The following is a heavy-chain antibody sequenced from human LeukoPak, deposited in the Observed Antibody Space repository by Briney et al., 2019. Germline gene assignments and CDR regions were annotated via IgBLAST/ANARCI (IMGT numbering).Heavy chain of an antibody. D-gene: IGHD4-17*01. J-gene: IGHJ4*02. Sequence: SETLSLTCTVSGASMSSYYWGGVRQSPRKGLEWIGYIYYKGSTNYNPSLLNRVTISIDTSRNQFSLRLTSVTAADTALYYCACFSYGVYVGFDYWGQGVLVSVSS. CDR2: IYYKGST. V-gene: IGHV4-59*08. CDR1: GASMSSYY. CDR3: ACFSYGVYVGFDY.